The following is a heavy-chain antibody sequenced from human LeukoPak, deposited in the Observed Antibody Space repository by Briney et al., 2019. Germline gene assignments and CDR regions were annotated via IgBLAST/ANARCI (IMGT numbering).Heavy chain of an antibody. CDR3: AKDGYCSGGRCHAALNY. CDR2: IKKDGSEK. Sequence: PGGSLRLSCAVSGFTFSTYWMSWVRQAPGKGLEWVANIKKDGSEKYYVDSVKGRFTIARDNTKNSLYLQMNSRRAEDTALYYCAKDGYCSGGRCHAALNYWGQGTLVTVSS. CDR1: GFTFSTYW. V-gene: IGHV3-7*05. D-gene: IGHD2-15*01. J-gene: IGHJ4*02.